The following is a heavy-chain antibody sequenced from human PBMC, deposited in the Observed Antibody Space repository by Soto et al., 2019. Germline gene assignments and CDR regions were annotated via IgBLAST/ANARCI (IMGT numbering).Heavy chain of an antibody. CDR1: GYTFTSYG. V-gene: IGHV1-18*01. Sequence: ASVKVSCKASGYTFTSYGISWVRQAPGQGLEWMGWISAYNGNTNYAQKLQGRVTMTTDTSTSTAYMELRSLRSDDTAVYYCARERLLDTATTIFDYWGQGTLVTVSS. D-gene: IGHD5-18*01. J-gene: IGHJ4*02. CDR2: ISAYNGNT. CDR3: ARERLLDTATTIFDY.